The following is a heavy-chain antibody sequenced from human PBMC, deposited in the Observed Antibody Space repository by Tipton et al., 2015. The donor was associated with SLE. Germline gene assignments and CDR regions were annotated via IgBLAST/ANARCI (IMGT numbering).Heavy chain of an antibody. V-gene: IGHV4-31*03. CDR3: ARAGYYDFWSGSYRPYWYFDL. CDR1: GDSISSGGYY. Sequence: TLSLTCSVSGDSISSGGYYWTWIRQRPGEGLEWIGYIYYSGNTYYNPSLKSRVTMSLDTSENRFSLKLRSVIAADTAVYYCARAGYYDFWSGSYRPYWYFDLWGRGTLVTVSS. CDR2: IYYSGNT. J-gene: IGHJ2*01. D-gene: IGHD3-3*01.